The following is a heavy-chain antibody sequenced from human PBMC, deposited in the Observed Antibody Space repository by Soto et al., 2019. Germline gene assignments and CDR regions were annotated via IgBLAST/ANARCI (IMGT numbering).Heavy chain of an antibody. CDR1: GYSFSSYG. D-gene: IGHD3-10*01. J-gene: IGHJ6*02. Sequence: GGSLRLSCAASGYSFSSYGMHWVRQAPGKGLKWVTVISYDGSNKYYADSVKGRFTISRDNSKNTLYLQMNSLRAEDTAVYYCAKDYTMVRGVAYGMDVWGQGTTVTVSS. CDR2: ISYDGSNK. CDR3: AKDYTMVRGVAYGMDV. V-gene: IGHV3-30*18.